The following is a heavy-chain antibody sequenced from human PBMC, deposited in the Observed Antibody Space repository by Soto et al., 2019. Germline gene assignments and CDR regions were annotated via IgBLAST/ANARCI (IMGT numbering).Heavy chain of an antibody. CDR3: VRGGGVDVVTTNRIVFDY. CDR1: GYTFTGNY. CDR2: INPRNGDT. J-gene: IGHJ4*02. Sequence: QVQLVQSGAEVKKPGASVKVSCKVSGYTFTGNYMHWMRQAPGQGPEWRGWINPRNGDTDYAQKFQGRVTLTRDTSISTAYMDLSRLTSDDTAIYFCVRGGGVDVVTTNRIVFDYWGQGTLLTVSS. V-gene: IGHV1-2*02. D-gene: IGHD2-21*02.